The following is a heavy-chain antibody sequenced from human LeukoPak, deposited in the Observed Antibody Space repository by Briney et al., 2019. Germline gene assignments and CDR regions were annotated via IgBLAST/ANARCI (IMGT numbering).Heavy chain of an antibody. J-gene: IGHJ4*02. CDR3: ASRLYYYDSSGYPSFDY. D-gene: IGHD3-22*01. CDR1: GGTFTSYA. V-gene: IGHV1-69*13. Sequence: SVKVSCKAFGGTFTSYAISWVRQAAGQGLEWMGGIIPIFGTANYAQKLQGRVTITADEYTSTTYMELSNLKSEDTAVYYCASRLYYYDSSGYPSFDYWGQGTLVTVSS. CDR2: IIPIFGTA.